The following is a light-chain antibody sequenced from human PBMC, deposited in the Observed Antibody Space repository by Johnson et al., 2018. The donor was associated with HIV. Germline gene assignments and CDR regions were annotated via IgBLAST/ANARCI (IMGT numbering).Light chain of an antibody. CDR1: SSNIGNNY. Sequence: QSVLTQPPSVSAAPGQKVTISCSGSSSNIGNNYVSWYQQLPGTAPKLLIYDNNKRPSGIPDRFSCSKSGTSATLGITGLQTGDEADYYCGTWDSRLSAYVFGTGTNVTVL. CDR2: DNN. J-gene: IGLJ1*01. CDR3: GTWDSRLSAYV. V-gene: IGLV1-51*01.